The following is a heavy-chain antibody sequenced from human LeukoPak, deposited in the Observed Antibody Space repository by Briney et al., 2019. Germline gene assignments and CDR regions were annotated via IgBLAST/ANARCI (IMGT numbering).Heavy chain of an antibody. D-gene: IGHD2-21*01. Sequence: GGSLRLSCATSGITVSSDYMSRVRQAPGKGLEWVSVIYSDGSTYYADSVKGRFTISRDNSKNTLYLQVNSLRAEDTAVYYCARGGGAYCGGTCYRNFDYWGQGTLVTVS. CDR2: IYSDGST. V-gene: IGHV3-66*01. CDR1: GITVSSDY. CDR3: ARGGGAYCGGTCYRNFDY. J-gene: IGHJ4*02.